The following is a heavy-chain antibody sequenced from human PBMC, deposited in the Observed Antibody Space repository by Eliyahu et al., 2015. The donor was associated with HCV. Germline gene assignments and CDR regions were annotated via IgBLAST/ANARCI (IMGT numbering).Heavy chain of an antibody. CDR3: ARHWQLASPYFDY. Sequence: QLQLQESGPGLXKPXETLSLTCTVSGGSISSSSYYWGWIRQPPGKGLEWIGSIYYSGSTYYNPSLKSRVTISVDTSKNQFSLKLSSVTAADTAVYYCARHWQLASPYFDYWGQGTLVTVSS. J-gene: IGHJ4*02. CDR1: GGSISSSSYY. V-gene: IGHV4-39*01. D-gene: IGHD6-6*01. CDR2: IYYSGST.